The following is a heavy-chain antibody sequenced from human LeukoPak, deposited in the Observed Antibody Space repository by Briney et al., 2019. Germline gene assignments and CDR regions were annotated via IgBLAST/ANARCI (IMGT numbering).Heavy chain of an antibody. CDR3: ARDQVIAAAGRDYYYYMDV. CDR2: INTNTGNP. J-gene: IGHJ6*03. CDR1: GYTFTSYA. D-gene: IGHD6-13*01. Sequence: ASVKVSCKASGYTFTSYAMNWVRQAPGQGLEWMGWINTNTGNPTYAQGFTGRFVFSLDTSVSTAYLQISSLSAEDTAVYYCARDQVIAAAGRDYYYYMDVWGKGTTVTVSS. V-gene: IGHV7-4-1*02.